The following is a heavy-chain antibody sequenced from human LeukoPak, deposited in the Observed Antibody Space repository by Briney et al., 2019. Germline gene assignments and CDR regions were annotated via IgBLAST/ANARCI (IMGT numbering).Heavy chain of an antibody. CDR3: ARAGFCGSTRCSSPNSFDI. V-gene: IGHV1-2*02. CDR2: INADSGGT. Sequence: ASVKVSCKSSGYVFTGYYIHWVRQAPGQGLEWMGWINADSGGTNHAQKFQGRVTMTRETSISAAYMEISGLTSDDTAMYYCARAGFCGSTRCSSPNSFDIWGQGTMVTVSS. CDR1: GYVFTGYY. J-gene: IGHJ3*02. D-gene: IGHD2-2*01.